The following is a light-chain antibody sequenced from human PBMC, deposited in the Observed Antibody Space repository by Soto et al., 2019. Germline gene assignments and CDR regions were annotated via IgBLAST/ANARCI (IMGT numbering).Light chain of an antibody. CDR3: CSYAGSPYV. V-gene: IGLV2-11*01. CDR1: SSDVGGYNY. Sequence: SALTQPRSVSVSPGQSVTISCTGTSSDVGGYNYVSWFQQHPGKAPKLMIYDVSKRPSGVPDRFSGSKSGNTASLTISGLQAEDEADYYCCSYAGSPYVFGTGTRSPS. J-gene: IGLJ1*01. CDR2: DVS.